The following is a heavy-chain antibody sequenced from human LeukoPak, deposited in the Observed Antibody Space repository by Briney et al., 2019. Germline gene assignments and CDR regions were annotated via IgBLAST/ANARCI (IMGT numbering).Heavy chain of an antibody. CDR2: IYSGGST. CDR3: ARETTEAYHDY. J-gene: IGHJ4*02. CDR1: GFTVSSNY. V-gene: IGHV3-53*01. Sequence: PGGSLRLSCAASGFTVSSNYMSWVRQAPGKGLEWVSVIYSGGSTYYADSVKGRFTISRDNSKNTLYLQMNSLRAEDTAVYYCARETTEAYHDYWGQGTLVTVAS. D-gene: IGHD3-16*01.